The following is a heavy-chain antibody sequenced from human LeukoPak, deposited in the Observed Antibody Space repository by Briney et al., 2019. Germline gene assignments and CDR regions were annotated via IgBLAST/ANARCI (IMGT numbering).Heavy chain of an antibody. CDR2: ISYDGSNK. J-gene: IGHJ6*02. CDR1: GFTFSSYG. D-gene: IGHD3-3*01. CDR3: AKEDDFWSGYLKIRAYGMDV. V-gene: IGHV3-30*18. Sequence: PGGSLRLSCAASGFTFSSYGMHWVRQAPGKGLEWVAVISYDGSNKYYADSVKGRFTISRVNSKNTLYLQMNSLRAEDTAVYYCAKEDDFWSGYLKIRAYGMDVWGQGTTVTVSS.